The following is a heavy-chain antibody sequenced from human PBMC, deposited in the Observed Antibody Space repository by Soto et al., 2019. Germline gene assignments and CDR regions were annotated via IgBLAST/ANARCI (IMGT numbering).Heavy chain of an antibody. D-gene: IGHD3-10*01. V-gene: IGHV1-18*01. CDR3: ARDMVRGAWDV. Sequence: VASVKVSCKASGYTFTSYGISWVRQAPGQGLEWMGWISAYNGNTNYAQKLQGSVTMPTDTSTSTAYRELRSLIFDDTAVYYWARDMVRGAWDVGGKGTRVTVS. CDR1: GYTFTSYG. CDR2: ISAYNGNT. J-gene: IGHJ6*03.